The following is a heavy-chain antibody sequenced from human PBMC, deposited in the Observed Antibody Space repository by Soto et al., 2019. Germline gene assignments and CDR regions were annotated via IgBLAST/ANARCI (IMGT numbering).Heavy chain of an antibody. D-gene: IGHD3-10*01. CDR2: IYHSGDT. CDR3: ARTTYYYGSRLDP. Sequence: QVQLQESGPGLVKPSQTLSLTCTVSGGSISSGSYYWSWLRQHPGKGLEWIGYIYHSGDTYYNPRLKSRVTISVDTAKNQFSLKLSSVTAADTAVYYCARTTYYYGSRLDPWGQGTLVTVSS. J-gene: IGHJ5*02. CDR1: GGSISSGSYY. V-gene: IGHV4-31*03.